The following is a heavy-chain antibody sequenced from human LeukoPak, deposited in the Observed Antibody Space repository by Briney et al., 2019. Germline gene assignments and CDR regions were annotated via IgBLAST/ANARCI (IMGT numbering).Heavy chain of an antibody. CDR3: AMGSPDEPLDY. J-gene: IGHJ4*02. D-gene: IGHD1-26*01. CDR1: GFTFSSYW. V-gene: IGHV3-74*01. Sequence: SGGSLRLSCAASGFTFSSYWMHWVRQAPGKGLVWVSRINTDGSSTSYADSVKGRFTISRDNAKNTLYLQMNSLRAEDTVVYYCAMGSPDEPLDYWGQGTLVTVSS. CDR2: INTDGSST.